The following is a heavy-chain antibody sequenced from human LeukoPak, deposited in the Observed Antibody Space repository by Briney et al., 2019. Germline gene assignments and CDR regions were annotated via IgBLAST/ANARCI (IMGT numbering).Heavy chain of an antibody. CDR2: IYTSGST. J-gene: IGHJ5*02. V-gene: IGHV4-4*07. D-gene: IGHD3-22*01. CDR3: ARERYYYDSSGYLFDP. Sequence: SETLSLTCTVSGGSISSYYWSWIRQPAGKGLEWIGRIYTSGSTNYNPSLKSRVTMSVDTSKNQFSLKLSSVTAADTAVYYCARERYYYDSSGYLFDPWGQGTLVAVSS. CDR1: GGSISSYY.